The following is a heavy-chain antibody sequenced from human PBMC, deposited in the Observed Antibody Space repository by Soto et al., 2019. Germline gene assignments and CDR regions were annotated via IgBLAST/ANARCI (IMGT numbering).Heavy chain of an antibody. CDR3: PNAGAAFNYYTPIGV. CDR2: SNRNSDTI. D-gene: IGHD3-3*01. CDR1: GFTFDDFA. V-gene: IGHV3-9*01. Sequence: EVQLVDSGGGVIQPGSSLSLSCAASGFTFDDFAMHWVRQVPGKGREWVAGSNRNSDTIGYAGSVQGRFSIARDNAKNSLYLPMHSLRPEDTAIYFCPNAGAAFNYYTPIGVWRQGTTVTVSS. J-gene: IGHJ6*02.